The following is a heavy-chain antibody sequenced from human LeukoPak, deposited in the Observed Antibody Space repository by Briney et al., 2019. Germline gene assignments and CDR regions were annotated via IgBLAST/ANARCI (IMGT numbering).Heavy chain of an antibody. V-gene: IGHV3-23*01. J-gene: IGHJ3*02. Sequence: GGSLRLSCEASGFTFSSNAMSWVRQAPGKGLEWVSAISGSGGSTYYADSVKGRFTISRDNSKNTLYLQMNSLRAEDTAVYYCAKKGRSLPRGAFDIWGQGTMVTVSS. D-gene: IGHD2-15*01. CDR3: AKKGRSLPRGAFDI. CDR2: ISGSGGST. CDR1: GFTFSSNA.